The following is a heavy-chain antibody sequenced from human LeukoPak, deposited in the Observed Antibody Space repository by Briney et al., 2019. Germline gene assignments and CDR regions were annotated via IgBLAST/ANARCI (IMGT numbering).Heavy chain of an antibody. J-gene: IGHJ4*02. CDR2: ISYDGSKK. CDR1: GFTFSSYG. Sequence: PGGSLRLSCAAYGFTFSSYGMRWVRQTQGEGLEWVAVISYDGSKKSSAESVKGRFTISRDNSKNTLYLQMNSLRPEDTAVYFCARANGQLWTTPDYWGQGTLVTISS. D-gene: IGHD5-18*01. V-gene: IGHV3-30*03. CDR3: ARANGQLWTTPDY.